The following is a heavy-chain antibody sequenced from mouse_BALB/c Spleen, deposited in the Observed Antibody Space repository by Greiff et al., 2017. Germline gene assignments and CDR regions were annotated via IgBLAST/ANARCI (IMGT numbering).Heavy chain of an antibody. V-gene: IGHV1-15*01. D-gene: IGHD2-4*01. CDR2: IDPETGGT. Sequence: QVQLQQSGAELVRPGASVTLSCKASGYTFTDYEMHWVKQTPVHGLEWIGAIDPETGGTAYNQKFKGKATLTADKSSSTAYMELRSLTSEDSAVYYCTRLYYDYNWFAYWGQGTLVTVSA. CDR1: GYTFTDYE. CDR3: TRLYYDYNWFAY. J-gene: IGHJ3*01.